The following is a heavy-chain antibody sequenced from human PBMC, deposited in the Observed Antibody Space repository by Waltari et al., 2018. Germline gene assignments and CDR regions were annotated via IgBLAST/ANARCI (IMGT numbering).Heavy chain of an antibody. Sequence: QLQLQESGPGLVKPSETLSLTCTVSGGSISSSSYYCGWIRQPPGKGLEWIGSIYYSGSTYYNPSLKSRVTISVDTSKNQFSLKLSSVTAADTAVYYCARDSTVTTLGIDIWGQGTMVTVSS. CDR3: ARDSTVTTLGIDI. J-gene: IGHJ3*02. D-gene: IGHD4-17*01. CDR1: GGSISSSSYY. V-gene: IGHV4-39*02. CDR2: IYYSGST.